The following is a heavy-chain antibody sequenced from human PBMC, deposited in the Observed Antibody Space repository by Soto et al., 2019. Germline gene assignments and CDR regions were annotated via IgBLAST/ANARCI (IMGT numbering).Heavy chain of an antibody. CDR3: AKVEGIVVVPAAIDY. V-gene: IGHV3-30*18. Sequence: QVPLVESGGGVVQPGRSLRLSCAASGFTFSSYGMHWVRQAPGKGLEWVAVISYDGSNKYYADSVKGRFTISRDNSKNTLYLQMNSLRAEDTAVYYCAKVEGIVVVPAAIDYWGQGTLVTVSS. J-gene: IGHJ4*02. D-gene: IGHD2-2*01. CDR1: GFTFSSYG. CDR2: ISYDGSNK.